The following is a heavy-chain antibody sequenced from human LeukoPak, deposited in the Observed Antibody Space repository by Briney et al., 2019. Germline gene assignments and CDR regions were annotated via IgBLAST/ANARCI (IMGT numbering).Heavy chain of an antibody. CDR3: APSHNSPYYFDY. J-gene: IGHJ4*02. V-gene: IGHV1-2*02. CDR1: GYTFTGYY. D-gene: IGHD4-23*01. CDR2: INPNSGGT. Sequence: ASVKVSCKASGYTFTGYYMHWVRQARGQRLEWMGWINPNSGGTNYAQKFKGRVTMTRDTSISTAYMELSRLRSDDTAVYYCAPSHNSPYYFDYWGQGTLVTVSS.